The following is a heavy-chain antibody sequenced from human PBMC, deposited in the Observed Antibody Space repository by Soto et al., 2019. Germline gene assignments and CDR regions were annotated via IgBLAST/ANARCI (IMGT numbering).Heavy chain of an antibody. CDR1: CDSISSRSYY. CDR2: IYYSGST. V-gene: IGHV4-39*01. CDR3: ARQRTSLVTQASFDA. Sequence: SETLSLTCTVTCDSISSRSYYWCWILQPPVKGLEWIGSIYYSGSTYNNPSLRSRVSMSIDTSKDQFSLKLKSVTAADTALYFCARQRTSLVTQASFDAWGPGSLVTGSS. D-gene: IGHD2-21*02. J-gene: IGHJ4*02.